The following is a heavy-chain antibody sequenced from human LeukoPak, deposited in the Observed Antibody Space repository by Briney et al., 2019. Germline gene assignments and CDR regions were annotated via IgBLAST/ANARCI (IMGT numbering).Heavy chain of an antibody. D-gene: IGHD1-14*01. CDR2: IKSRSDGWTT. V-gene: IGHV3-15*01. J-gene: IGHJ4*02. CDR3: TAPRLGLGEEVPES. Sequence: GGSLRLSCAASGLSFTNAWMIWVRQAPGKGLEWVGRIKSRSDGWTTDYAAPVIGRFTISRDDSTSTRYLQMTNLKVEDTAVYYCTAPRLGLGEEVPESWGQGVLVTVSS. CDR1: GLSFTNAW.